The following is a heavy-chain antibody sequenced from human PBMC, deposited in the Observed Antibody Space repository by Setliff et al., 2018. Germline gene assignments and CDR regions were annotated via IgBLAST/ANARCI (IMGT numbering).Heavy chain of an antibody. D-gene: IGHD2-21*01. CDR2: INHSGST. CDR1: GGSFSGYY. J-gene: IGHJ6*03. V-gene: IGHV4-34*01. Sequence: PSETLSLTCAVYGGSFSGYYWSWIRQPPGRGLEWLGEINHSGSTNYNPSLKSRVTISVDTTKNQFSLKLSSVTAADTAVYYCARVRRVVIAYYYYMDVWGKGTTVTVSS. CDR3: ARVRRVVIAYYYYMDV.